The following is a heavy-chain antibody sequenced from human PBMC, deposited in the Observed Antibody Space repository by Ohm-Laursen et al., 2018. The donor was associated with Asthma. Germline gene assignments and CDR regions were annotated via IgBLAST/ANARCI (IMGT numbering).Heavy chain of an antibody. V-gene: IGHV1-18*04. CDR1: GYTFTDYG. J-gene: IGHJ4*02. CDR3: ARVSCNDDICYSLFYN. Sequence: SVKVSCKASGYTFTDYGISWVRQAPGQGLEWMGWISAQNGNTAFTQKLQGRVTLTTDTSTSTAYMEVRSLTSDDTAVYYCARVSCNDDICYSLFYNWGQGTLVTVSS. CDR2: ISAQNGNT. D-gene: IGHD2-15*01.